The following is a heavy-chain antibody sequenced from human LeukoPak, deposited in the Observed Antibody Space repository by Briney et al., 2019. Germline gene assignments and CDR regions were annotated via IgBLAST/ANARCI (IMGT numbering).Heavy chain of an antibody. CDR1: GFTFGDYA. Sequence: GGSLRLSCTASGFTFGDYAMSWVRQAPGKGLEWVGFIRSKAYGGTTEYAASVKGRFTISRDDSKSIAYLQMNSLRTEDTAVYYCTREPSDGSSSWSRYYYGMDVWGQGTTVTVSS. J-gene: IGHJ6*02. CDR2: IRSKAYGGTT. CDR3: TREPSDGSSSWSRYYYGMDV. V-gene: IGHV3-49*04. D-gene: IGHD6-13*01.